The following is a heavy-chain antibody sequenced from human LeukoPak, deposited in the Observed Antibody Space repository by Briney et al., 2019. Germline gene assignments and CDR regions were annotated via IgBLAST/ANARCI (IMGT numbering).Heavy chain of an antibody. Sequence: PSETLSLTCAVSGGSISSSNWWSWVRQPPGKGLEWIGEIYHSGSTNYNPSLKSRVTISVDKSKNQFSLKLSSVTAADTAVYYCARDYGDYSYYYYYMDVWGKGTTVTVSS. CDR1: GGSISSSNW. V-gene: IGHV4-4*02. J-gene: IGHJ6*03. CDR3: ARDYGDYSYYYYYMDV. CDR2: IYHSGST. D-gene: IGHD4-17*01.